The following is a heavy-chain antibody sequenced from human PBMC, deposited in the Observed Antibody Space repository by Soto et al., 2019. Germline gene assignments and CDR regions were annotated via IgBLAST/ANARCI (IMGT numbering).Heavy chain of an antibody. V-gene: IGHV4-4*07. J-gene: IGHJ4*02. D-gene: IGHD1-1*01. CDR2: IYASGTT. CDR3: ARESRSELGTVEY. CDR1: GASISTYY. Sequence: QVRLQESGPGLVKPSETLSLTCTVSGASISTYYWSWIRQPAGKGLECLGRIYASGTTTYNPSLRSRVTMSDDTSKNQFSLNLNSVSAAGAAVYYCARESRSELGTVEYWGQGTLVTGAS.